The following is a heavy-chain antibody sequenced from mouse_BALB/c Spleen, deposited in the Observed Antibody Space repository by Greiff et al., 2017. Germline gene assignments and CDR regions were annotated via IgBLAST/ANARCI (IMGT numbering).Heavy chain of an antibody. CDR3: ATMIASFAY. J-gene: IGHJ3*01. CDR2: IDPSDSYT. V-gene: IGHV1-69*02. Sequence: QVQLQQPGAELVKPGASVKLSCKASGYTFTSYWMHWVKQRPGQGLEWIGEIDPSDSYTNYNQKFKGKATLTVDKSSSTAYMQLSSLTSEDSAVYYCATMIASFAYWGQGTLVTVSS. CDR1: GYTFTSYW. D-gene: IGHD2-4*01.